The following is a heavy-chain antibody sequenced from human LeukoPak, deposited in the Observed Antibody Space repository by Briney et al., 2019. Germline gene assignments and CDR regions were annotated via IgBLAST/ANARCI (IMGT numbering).Heavy chain of an antibody. CDR3: ARRGYSGYDWVSLFCFDY. Sequence: SDTLPLTCSVSGVPNSRYQGRWIPQPPEKGLEWSGNNYYRKSHNYNPSLKSRVTISVDTSKTQFSLKLSYVTAADTAVYYCARRGYSGYDWVSLFCFDYWGLGTLVTVSS. J-gene: IGHJ4*02. D-gene: IGHD5-12*01. V-gene: IGHV4-59*07. CDR1: GVPNSRYQ. CDR2: NYYRKSH.